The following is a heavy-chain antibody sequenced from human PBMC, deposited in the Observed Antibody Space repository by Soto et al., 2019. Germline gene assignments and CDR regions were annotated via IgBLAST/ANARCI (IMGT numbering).Heavy chain of an antibody. CDR1: GFTFSSYG. CDR3: ARGGGYCSGGSCYNWFDP. V-gene: IGHV3-33*01. J-gene: IGHJ5*02. Sequence: GGSLRLSCAASGFTFSSYGMHWVRQAPGKGLEWVAVIWYDGSNKYYADSVKGRFTISRDNSKNTLYLQMNSLRAEDTAVYYCARGGGYCSGGSCYNWFDPSGQGTLVTGS. CDR2: IWYDGSNK. D-gene: IGHD2-15*01.